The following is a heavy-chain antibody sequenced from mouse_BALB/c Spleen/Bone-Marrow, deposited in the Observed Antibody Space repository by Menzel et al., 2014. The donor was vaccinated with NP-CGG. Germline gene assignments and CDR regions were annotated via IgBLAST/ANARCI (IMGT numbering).Heavy chain of an antibody. Sequence: EVQLQQSGAELVKPGASVKLSCTASGFNIKDTYMHWVKQRPEQGLEWIGRIDPANGNTKYDPKFQGKATITADTSSNTAYLQLSSLTSEDTAVYYCANYYYGRSLFAYWAKGLWSLSLQ. V-gene: IGHV14-3*02. CDR3: ANYYYGRSLFAY. CDR2: IDPANGNT. D-gene: IGHD1-1*01. J-gene: IGHJ3*01. CDR1: GFNIKDTY.